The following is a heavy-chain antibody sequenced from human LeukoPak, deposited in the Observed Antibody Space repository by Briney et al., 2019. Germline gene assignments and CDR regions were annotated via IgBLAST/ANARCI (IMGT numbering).Heavy chain of an antibody. CDR2: FYPEDGET. CDR3: ASPNYYDSSGYFRGMDV. J-gene: IGHJ6*02. V-gene: IGHV1-24*01. Sequence: ASVKVSCKVSGYTLNELSIQWVRQAPGNRLEWMGGFYPEDGETIYAKKCQGRVTMTEDTSTDTAYMELSSLRSEDTAVYYCASPNYYDSSGYFRGMDVWGQGTTVAVSS. CDR1: GYTLNELS. D-gene: IGHD3-22*01.